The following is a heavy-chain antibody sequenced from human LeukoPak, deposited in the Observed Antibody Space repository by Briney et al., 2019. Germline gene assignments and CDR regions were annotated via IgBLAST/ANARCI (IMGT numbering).Heavy chain of an antibody. J-gene: IGHJ4*02. D-gene: IGHD3-22*01. Sequence: SETLSLTCTVSGGSISSGGYYWSWTRQHPGKGLEWIGYIYYSGSTYYNPSLKSRVTISVDTSKNQFSLKLSSVTAADTAVYYCARRGYDSSGYLDYWGQGTLVTVSS. CDR1: GGSISSGGYY. CDR2: IYYSGST. CDR3: ARRGYDSSGYLDY. V-gene: IGHV4-31*03.